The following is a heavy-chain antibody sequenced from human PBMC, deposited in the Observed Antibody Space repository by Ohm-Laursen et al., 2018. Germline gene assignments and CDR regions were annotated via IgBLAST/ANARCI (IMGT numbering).Heavy chain of an antibody. V-gene: IGHV4-59*08. D-gene: IGHD3-22*01. CDR1: GGSISSYY. CDR2: ISHSGST. CDR3: ARLGKSSGTDY. Sequence: GTLSLTCSVSGGSISSYYWSWIRQPPGKGLEWIGYISHSGSTNYNSSLKSRVTISLDTSRNQFSLKLSSVTAADTAVYYCARLGKSSGTDYWGQGALVTVSS. J-gene: IGHJ4*02.